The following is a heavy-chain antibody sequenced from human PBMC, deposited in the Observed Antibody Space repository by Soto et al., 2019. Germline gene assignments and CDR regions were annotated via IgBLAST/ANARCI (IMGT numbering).Heavy chain of an antibody. J-gene: IGHJ4*02. D-gene: IGHD3-10*01. Sequence: QVQLVQSGAEVKKPGSSVKVSCKASGGTFSSYTISWVRQAPGQGLEWMGRIIPILGIANYAQKFQGRVTITADKSTSTDYMELSSLGSEDTAVDYCAKSRVRGGVPCDSWGKGTLVTVCS. V-gene: IGHV1-69*02. CDR1: GGTFSSYT. CDR3: AKSRVRGGVPCDS. CDR2: IIPILGIA.